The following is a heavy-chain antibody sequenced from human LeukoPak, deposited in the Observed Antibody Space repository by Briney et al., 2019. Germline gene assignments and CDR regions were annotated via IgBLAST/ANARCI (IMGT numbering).Heavy chain of an antibody. CDR2: ISYDGSNK. CDR3: AGHIAARPFDY. Sequence: PGGSLRLSCAASGFTFSSYAMHWVRQAPGKGLEWVAVISYDGSNKYYADSVKGRFTISRDNSKNTLYLQMNSLRAEDTAVYYCAGHIAARPFDYWGQGPRSPSPQ. D-gene: IGHD6-6*01. V-gene: IGHV3-30-3*01. CDR1: GFTFSSYA. J-gene: IGHJ4*02.